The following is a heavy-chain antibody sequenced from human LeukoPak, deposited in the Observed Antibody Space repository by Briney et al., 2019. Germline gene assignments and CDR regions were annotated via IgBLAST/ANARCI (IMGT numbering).Heavy chain of an antibody. CDR2: ISSSSGFI. Sequence: GGSLRLSCAASGLTFSTYSMNWVRQAPGKGLEWVSSISSSSGFIYYADSVKGRFTISRDNAKNSLYLQMNSLRAEDTAVYYCARDSVVVGKSTAMVDFDYWGQGTLVTVSS. CDR1: GLTFSTYS. D-gene: IGHD5-18*01. J-gene: IGHJ4*02. V-gene: IGHV3-21*01. CDR3: ARDSVVVGKSTAMVDFDY.